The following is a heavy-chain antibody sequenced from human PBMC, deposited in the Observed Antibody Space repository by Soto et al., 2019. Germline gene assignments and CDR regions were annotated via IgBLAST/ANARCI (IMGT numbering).Heavy chain of an antibody. CDR3: AKEAGYDLDY. CDR1: GFTFSSYG. Sequence: GGSLRLSCAASGFTFSSYGMHWVRQAPGKGLEWVAVISYDGSNKYYADTVKGRFTISRDNSKNTLYLQMNSLRAEDTAVYYCAKEAGYDLDYWGQGTLVTVSS. J-gene: IGHJ4*02. V-gene: IGHV3-30*18. D-gene: IGHD6-13*01. CDR2: ISYDGSNK.